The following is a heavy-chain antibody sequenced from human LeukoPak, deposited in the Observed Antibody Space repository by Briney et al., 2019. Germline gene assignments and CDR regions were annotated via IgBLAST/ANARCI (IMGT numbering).Heavy chain of an antibody. Sequence: PGGSLRLSCAVSGFTFSSYGMSWVRQAPGKGLEWVSAISGSGGSTYYADSVKGRFTISRDNSKNTLYLQMNSLRAEDTAVYYCAKAIDPAAMSLWSYWGQGTLVTVPS. D-gene: IGHD2-2*01. CDR3: AKAIDPAAMSLWSY. V-gene: IGHV3-23*01. CDR2: ISGSGGST. J-gene: IGHJ4*02. CDR1: GFTFSSYG.